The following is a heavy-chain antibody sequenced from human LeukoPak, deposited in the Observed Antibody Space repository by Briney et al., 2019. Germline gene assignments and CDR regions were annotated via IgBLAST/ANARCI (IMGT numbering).Heavy chain of an antibody. CDR1: GYTFTGYY. V-gene: IGHV1-2*02. CDR2: INPNSGGT. D-gene: IGHD4-23*01. J-gene: IGHJ4*02. CDR3: ATGGGSGNALHC. Sequence: GASVKVSCKASGYTFTGYYMHWVRQAPGQGLEWMGWINPNSGGTNYPQKFQGRVTKTRDTSTSKAYMGLSRLRSDDTAVYYCATGGGSGNALHCWGEATLVTVPS.